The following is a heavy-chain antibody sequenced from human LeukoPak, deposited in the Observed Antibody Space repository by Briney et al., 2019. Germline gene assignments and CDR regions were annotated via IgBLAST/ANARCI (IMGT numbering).Heavy chain of an antibody. Sequence: GGSLRLSCAASGFTFSSYSMNWVRQAPGKGLEWVSSISSSSSYIYYADSVKGRFTISKDNAKNSLYLQMNSLRAEDTAVYYCARVKDQYYYDSSGYYPDAFDIWGQGTMVTVSS. CDR3: ARVKDQYYYDSSGYYPDAFDI. D-gene: IGHD3-22*01. V-gene: IGHV3-21*01. J-gene: IGHJ3*02. CDR2: ISSSSSYI. CDR1: GFTFSSYS.